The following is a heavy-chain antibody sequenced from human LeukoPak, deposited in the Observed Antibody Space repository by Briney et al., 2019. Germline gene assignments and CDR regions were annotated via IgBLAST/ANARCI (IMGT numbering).Heavy chain of an antibody. D-gene: IGHD2-2*01. CDR2: ISGSGGST. Sequence: GGSLRLSCAASGFTFSSYAMSWVRQAPGKGLEWVSAISGSGGSTYYADSVKGRFTISRDNSKNTLYLQMNSLRAEDTAVYYCAKGGCSSTSCYRYSGLDYWGQGTLVTVSS. V-gene: IGHV3-23*01. CDR1: GFTFSSYA. J-gene: IGHJ4*02. CDR3: AKGGCSSTSCYRYSGLDY.